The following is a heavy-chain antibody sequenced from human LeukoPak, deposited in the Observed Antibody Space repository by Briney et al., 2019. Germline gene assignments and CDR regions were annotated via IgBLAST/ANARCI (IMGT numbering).Heavy chain of an antibody. CDR2: ISYDGSNK. D-gene: IGHD1-26*01. Sequence: GRSLRLSCAASGFTFSSYGMHWVRQAPGKGLEWVAVISYDGSNKYYADSVKGRFTISRDNSKNTLYLQMNSLRAEDTAVYYCARVVGAGYFDLWGRGTLVTVSS. V-gene: IGHV3-30*03. CDR3: ARVVGAGYFDL. J-gene: IGHJ2*01. CDR1: GFTFSSYG.